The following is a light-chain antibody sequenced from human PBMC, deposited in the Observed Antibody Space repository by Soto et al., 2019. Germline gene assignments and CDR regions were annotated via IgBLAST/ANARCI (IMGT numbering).Light chain of an antibody. CDR1: QSVGSN. J-gene: IGKJ1*01. Sequence: EIVMTQSPDTLSVSPGERATLSCRASQSVGSNLAWYQKKPGQAPRLLIKGASTRDNEIPARFSGSGSGTEFTLNISSLQSEDVEIYSCQPYSIGPWTFGQGTRVDNK. V-gene: IGKV3-15*01. CDR2: GAS. CDR3: QPYSIGPWT.